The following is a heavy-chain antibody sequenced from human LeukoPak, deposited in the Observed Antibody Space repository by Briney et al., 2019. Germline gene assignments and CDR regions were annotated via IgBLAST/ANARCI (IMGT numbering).Heavy chain of an antibody. CDR2: IYYSGST. V-gene: IGHV4-59*01. J-gene: IGHJ4*02. CDR1: GGSISSYY. CDR3: ARVLSGSYLY. D-gene: IGHD1-26*01. Sequence: SETLSLTCTVSGGSISSYYWSWIRQPPEKGLEWIGYIYYSGSTNYNPSLKSRVTISVDTSKNQFSLKLSSVTAADTAVYYCARVLSGSYLYWGQGTLVTVSS.